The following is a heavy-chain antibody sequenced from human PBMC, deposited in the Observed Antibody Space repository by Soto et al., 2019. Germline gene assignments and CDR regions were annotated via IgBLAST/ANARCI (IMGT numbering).Heavy chain of an antibody. Sequence: GESLKISCKGSGYNFANYWIGWVRQMPGKGLEWMGIIYPGNSDTRYSPSFQGQVTISADTPISTAYLEWSSLKASDTAIYYWARHVYYDVLKKNYWGQGTLVTVSS. V-gene: IGHV5-51*01. CDR3: ARHVYYDVLKKNY. CDR1: GYNFANYW. D-gene: IGHD3-9*01. J-gene: IGHJ4*02. CDR2: IYPGNSDT.